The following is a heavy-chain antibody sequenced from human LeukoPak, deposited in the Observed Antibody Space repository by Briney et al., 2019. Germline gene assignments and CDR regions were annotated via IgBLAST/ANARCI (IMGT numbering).Heavy chain of an antibody. CDR2: IYYSGST. Sequence: SETLSLTCTVSGGSLSSSSYYWGWLRQPPGKGLEWIGSIYYSGSTYYNPSLKSRVTISVDTSKNQFSLKLSSVTAADTAVYYCTYDAFDIGGQGTMVTVSS. V-gene: IGHV4-39*01. J-gene: IGHJ3*02. CDR3: TYDAFDI. CDR1: GGSLSSSSYY.